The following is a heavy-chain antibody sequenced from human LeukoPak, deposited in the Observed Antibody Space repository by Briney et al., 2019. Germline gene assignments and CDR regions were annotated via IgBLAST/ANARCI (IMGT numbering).Heavy chain of an antibody. D-gene: IGHD5-18*01. CDR2: IYYSGGT. J-gene: IGHJ4*02. V-gene: IGHV4-31*03. CDR3: ARELIVWGYSYGYIGY. CDR1: GGSISSGGYY. Sequence: SQTLSLTCTVSGGSISSGGYYWSWIRQHPGKGLEWIGYIYYSGGTYYNPSLKSRVTISVDTSKNQFSLKLSSVTAADTAVYYCARELIVWGYSYGYIGYWGQGTLVTVSS.